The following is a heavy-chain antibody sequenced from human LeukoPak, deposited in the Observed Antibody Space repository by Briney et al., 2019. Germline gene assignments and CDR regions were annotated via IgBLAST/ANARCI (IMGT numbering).Heavy chain of an antibody. CDR2: IFYSGST. V-gene: IGHV4-59*08. CDR1: GGSITSYY. Sequence: SETLSLTCTVSGGSITSYYWSWFRQPPGKGLEWIGYIFYSGSTNYNPSLKSRVTISVDTSNNQVSLKLSSVTATDTAMYYCARHPSAMSGFDPWGRGTLVTVSS. D-gene: IGHD2-2*01. J-gene: IGHJ5*02. CDR3: ARHPSAMSGFDP.